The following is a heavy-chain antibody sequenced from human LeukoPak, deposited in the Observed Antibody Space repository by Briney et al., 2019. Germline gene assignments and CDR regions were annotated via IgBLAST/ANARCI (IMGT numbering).Heavy chain of an antibody. V-gene: IGHV3-30*03. CDR2: ISYDESKI. D-gene: IGHD6-25*01. CDR3: ARRPVAAEYFQH. J-gene: IGHJ1*01. Sequence: GGSLRLSCTGSGYSFTNYAMHWVRQAPGEGLEWVAVISYDESKIYYADSVKGRFTISRDLSTNTLYLQMNSLTTEDTAMYFCARRPVAAEYFQHWGQGTLVTVSS. CDR1: GYSFTNYA.